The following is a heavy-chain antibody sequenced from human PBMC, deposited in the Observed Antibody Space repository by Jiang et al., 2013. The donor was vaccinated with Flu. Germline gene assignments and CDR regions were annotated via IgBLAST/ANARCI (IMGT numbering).Heavy chain of an antibody. D-gene: IGHD3-3*01. Sequence: GAEVKKPGESLKISCKGFGYNFPSHWIGWVRQMPGKGLEWMGIIYPGDSDTKYSPSFQGHVTISTDKSISTAYLQWSSLKPSDTATYYCARPSRITIFGGDFGMDVWGQGTPVTVSS. CDR3: ARPSRITIFGGDFGMDV. J-gene: IGHJ6*02. V-gene: IGHV5-51*03. CDR1: GYNFPSHW. CDR2: IYPGDSDT.